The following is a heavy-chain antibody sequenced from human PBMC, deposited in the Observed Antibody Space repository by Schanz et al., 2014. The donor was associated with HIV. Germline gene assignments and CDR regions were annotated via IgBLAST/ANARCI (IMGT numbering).Heavy chain of an antibody. J-gene: IGHJ4*02. CDR1: GFSFSNYG. Sequence: VQLVESGGGVVQPGRSLRLSCAASGFSFSNYGMHWVRQAPGKGLEMVANMNQDGSRKYYVDSVKGRFTISRDNAANSLFLQMNNLRAEDTAVYGCARQGLRFSFWLDYWGQGTPVTVS. D-gene: IGHD4-17*01. V-gene: IGHV3-7*01. CDR2: MNQDGSRK. CDR3: ARQGLRFSFWLDY.